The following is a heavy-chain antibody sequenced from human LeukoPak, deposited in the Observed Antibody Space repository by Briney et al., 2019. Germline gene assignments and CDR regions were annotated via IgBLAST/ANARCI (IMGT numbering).Heavy chain of an antibody. CDR2: IYYSGST. CDR3: AREEPYCSSTSCYSNAFDI. Sequence: PSETLSLTCTVSGGSISSYCWSWIRQPPGKGLEWIGYIYYSGSTNYNPSLKSRVTISVDTSKNQFSLKLSSVTAADTAVYYCAREEPYCSSTSCYSNAFDIWGQGTMVTVSS. D-gene: IGHD2-2*01. CDR1: GGSISSYC. J-gene: IGHJ3*02. V-gene: IGHV4-59*01.